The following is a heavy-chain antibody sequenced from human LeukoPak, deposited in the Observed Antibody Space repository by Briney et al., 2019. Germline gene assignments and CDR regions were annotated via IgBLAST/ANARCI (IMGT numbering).Heavy chain of an antibody. D-gene: IGHD7-27*01. Sequence: GASVKVSCKASGYTFTDHYVHWVRQTPGQGLEWMGWINPKSGDTNYAQKFQGRVTMTRDTSIVTAYMELSSLTSDDTGVYYCGVHWGPGYYFDLWGRGILVTVSS. V-gene: IGHV1-2*02. J-gene: IGHJ2*01. CDR1: GYTFTDHY. CDR2: INPKSGDT. CDR3: GVHWGPGYYFDL.